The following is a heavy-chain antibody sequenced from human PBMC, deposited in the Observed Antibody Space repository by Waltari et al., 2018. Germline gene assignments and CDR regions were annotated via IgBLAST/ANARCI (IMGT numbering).Heavy chain of an antibody. J-gene: IGHJ4*02. V-gene: IGHV1-8*01. CDR2: MHPNSCNT. CDR3: AGGPGDRLDY. Sequence: QVQLVQSGAEVKKPGASVKVSCKASGYTSTSHDINWVRQATGQGLEWMGWMHPNSCNTGSAQRFQGRFTMTRNTSICTAYMGLSSLRSAVTAVYYCAGGPGDRLDYWGQGTLVTVSS. CDR1: GYTSTSHD.